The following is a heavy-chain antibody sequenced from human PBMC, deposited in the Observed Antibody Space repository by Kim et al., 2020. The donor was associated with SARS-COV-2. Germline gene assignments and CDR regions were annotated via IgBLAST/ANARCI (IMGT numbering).Heavy chain of an antibody. CDR1: GYSFSDYY. V-gene: IGHV1-2*06. CDR2: IHSSSGET. Sequence: ASVKVSCKASGYSFSDYYIHWVRQAPGQGLEWIGRIHSSSGETSYTEKFRVRVTMSTDTSISTAFMELRGIISDDTAVYFCARKKTRDVDAISAYWGNGT. J-gene: IGHJ4*01. D-gene: IGHD2-2*02. CDR3: ARKKTRDVDAISAY.